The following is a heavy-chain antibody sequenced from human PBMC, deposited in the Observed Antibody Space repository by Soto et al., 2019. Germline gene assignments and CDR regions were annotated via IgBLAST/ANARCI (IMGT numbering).Heavy chain of an antibody. CDR2: IKQDGSEK. CDR1: GFTFSSYW. Sequence: EVQLVESGGGWVQPGGSLRLSCAASGFTFSSYWMSWVRQVPGKGLEWVANIKQDGSEKYYVDSVKGRFTISRDNAKNSLYLQMNSLRAEDTAVYYCARDVWSITGLYVDYWGQGTLVTVSS. D-gene: IGHD1-20*01. CDR3: ARDVWSITGLYVDY. V-gene: IGHV3-7*01. J-gene: IGHJ4*02.